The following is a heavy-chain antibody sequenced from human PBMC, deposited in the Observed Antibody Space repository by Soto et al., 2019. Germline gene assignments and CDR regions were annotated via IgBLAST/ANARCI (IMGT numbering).Heavy chain of an antibody. CDR1: GYTLTGYN. CDR3: ASQRLGYYYMDV. CDR2: INPNSGGT. V-gene: IGHV1-2*04. J-gene: IGHJ6*03. Sequence: QVQLVQSGADVKKPGASVKVSCKASGYTLTGYNMHWVRQAPGQGLEWMGWINPNSGGTNYAQKFQGWDTMTRDTSISTAYMELSRLRSDDTAVYYCASQRLGYYYMDVWGKGTTVTVSS.